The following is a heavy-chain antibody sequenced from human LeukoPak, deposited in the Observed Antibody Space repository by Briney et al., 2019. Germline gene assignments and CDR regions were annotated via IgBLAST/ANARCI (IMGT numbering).Heavy chain of an antibody. V-gene: IGHV3-23*01. Sequence: MSWVRQXPGKGLEWVSAISGSGGSTYYADSVKGRFTISRDNSKNTLYLQMNSLRAEDTAVYYCAKDPDCTNGVCYTEDFDYWGQGTLVTVSS. CDR2: ISGSGGST. D-gene: IGHD2-8*01. CDR3: AKDPDCTNGVCYTEDFDY. J-gene: IGHJ4*02.